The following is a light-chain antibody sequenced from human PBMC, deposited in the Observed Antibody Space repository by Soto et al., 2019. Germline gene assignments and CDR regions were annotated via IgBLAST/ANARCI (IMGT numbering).Light chain of an antibody. CDR2: KNN. Sequence: QSALTQPPSASGTPGQKVSISCSGSGSNIGSNYVYWYLQLPETAPKLLIYKNNQRPSGVPDRFSGSKSDTSASLAISGLRSEDEADYYCAAWDDSLSGHLFGTGTKVTVL. V-gene: IGLV1-47*01. J-gene: IGLJ1*01. CDR1: GSNIGSNY. CDR3: AAWDDSLSGHL.